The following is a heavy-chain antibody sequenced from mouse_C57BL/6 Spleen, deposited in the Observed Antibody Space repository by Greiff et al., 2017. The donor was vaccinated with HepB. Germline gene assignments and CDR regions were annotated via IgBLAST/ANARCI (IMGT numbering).Heavy chain of an antibody. CDR3: TRSTTVVAENWYFDV. J-gene: IGHJ1*03. CDR2: IRNKANNHAT. V-gene: IGHV6-6*01. CDR1: GFTFSDAW. D-gene: IGHD1-1*01. Sequence: EVKLVESGGGLVQPGGSMKLSCAASGFTFSDAWMDWVRQSPEKGLEWVAEIRNKANNHATYYAESVKGRFTISRDDSKSSVYLQMNSLRAEDTGIYYCTRSTTVVAENWYFDVWGTGTTVTVSS.